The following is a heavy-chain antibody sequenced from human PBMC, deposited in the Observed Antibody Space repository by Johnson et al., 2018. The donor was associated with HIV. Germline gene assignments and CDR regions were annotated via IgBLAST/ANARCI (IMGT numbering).Heavy chain of an antibody. CDR1: GFSFSTYW. CDR2: ISYDGGTT. V-gene: IGHV3-30*14. J-gene: IGHJ3*02. Sequence: QVQLVESGGRLVQPGGSLRLSCAASGFSFSTYWMHWVRRVPGKGLECVAAISYDGGTTYYSDSVKGRFTISRDNSKNTLYLQMNSLRAEDTAVYYCARDVAATMIVVGGAYDAFDIWGQGTMVTVSS. CDR3: ARDVAATMIVVGGAYDAFDI. D-gene: IGHD3-22*01.